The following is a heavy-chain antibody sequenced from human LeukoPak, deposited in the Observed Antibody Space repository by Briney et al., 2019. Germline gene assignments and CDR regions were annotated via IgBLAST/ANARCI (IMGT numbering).Heavy chain of an antibody. CDR2: ISSSSSTI. D-gene: IGHD3-10*01. Sequence: GGSLRLSCAASGFTFSSYSMNWVRQAPGKGLEWVSYISSSSSTIYYADSVKGRFTISRDNAKNSLYLQMNSLRAEDTAVYYRARDPPYYYGSGSYYGEGPGAFDIWGQGTMVTVSS. CDR1: GFTFSSYS. V-gene: IGHV3-48*01. J-gene: IGHJ3*02. CDR3: ARDPPYYYGSGSYYGEGPGAFDI.